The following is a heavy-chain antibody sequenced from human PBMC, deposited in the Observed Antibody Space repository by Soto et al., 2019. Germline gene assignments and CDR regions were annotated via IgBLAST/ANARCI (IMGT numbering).Heavy chain of an antibody. Sequence: ASVKVSCKASGYTFTSYGISWVRQAPGQGLEWMGWISAYNGNTNYAQKLQGRVTMTTDTSTSTAYMELRSLRSDDTAVYYCARDQRDKRRMVTGKPHYYYYDMDVWGQGTTVTCSS. J-gene: IGHJ6*02. V-gene: IGHV1-18*01. CDR1: GYTFTSYG. CDR3: ARDQRDKRRMVTGKPHYYYYDMDV. CDR2: ISAYNGNT. D-gene: IGHD2-21*02.